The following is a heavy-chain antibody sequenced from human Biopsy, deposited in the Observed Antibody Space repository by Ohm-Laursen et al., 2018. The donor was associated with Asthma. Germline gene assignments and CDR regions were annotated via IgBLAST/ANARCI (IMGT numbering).Heavy chain of an antibody. CDR3: ARDVMEWYLPAFDF. J-gene: IGHJ4*02. CDR1: GFTFGSYA. Sequence: SLRLSCTASGFTFGSYAMHWVRQAPGKGLEWVTVGGSYYDGGLKYYADSVNGRFTVSRDDSKNTLYLQMNSLRPDDTAVYYCARDVMEWYLPAFDFWGQGTLITVSS. CDR2: GGSYYDGGLK. V-gene: IGHV3-30-3*01. D-gene: IGHD3-3*01.